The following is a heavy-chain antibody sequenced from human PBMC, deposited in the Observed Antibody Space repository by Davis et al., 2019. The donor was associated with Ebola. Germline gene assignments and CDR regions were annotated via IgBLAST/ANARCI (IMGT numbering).Heavy chain of an antibody. CDR2: IYYSGST. J-gene: IGHJ5*02. CDR3: ASSYNWKGWFDP. Sequence: SETLSLTCTVSGGSITASGYYWGWIRQPPGKGLEWIGSIYYSGSTNYNPSLKSRVTISVDTSKNQFSLKLSSVTAADTAVYYCASSYNWKGWFDPWGQGTLVTVSS. CDR1: GGSITASGYY. D-gene: IGHD1-1*01. V-gene: IGHV4-39*07.